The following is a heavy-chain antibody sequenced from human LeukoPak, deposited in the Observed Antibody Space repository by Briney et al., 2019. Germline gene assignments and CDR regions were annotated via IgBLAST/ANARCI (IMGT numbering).Heavy chain of an antibody. CDR2: INQEGSEN. J-gene: IGHJ4*02. V-gene: IGHV3-7*01. CDR1: GFTFSRYW. CDR3: ARASRGYCGGDCYSRLLAY. Sequence: GGSLRLSCAASGFTFSRYWMTWVRQAPGKGREGVANINQEGSENYYVDSVKGRFTISRDNAKNSLYLQMNSLRAEDTAVYYCARASRGYCGGDCYSRLLAYWGQGTLVTVSS. D-gene: IGHD2-21*02.